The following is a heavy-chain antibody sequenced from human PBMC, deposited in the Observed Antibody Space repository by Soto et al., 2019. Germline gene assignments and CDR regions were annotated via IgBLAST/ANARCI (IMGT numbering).Heavy chain of an antibody. D-gene: IGHD3-22*01. J-gene: IGHJ4*02. Sequence: GGSLRLSCAASGFAFNNYAMSWVRQAPGKGLEWVSSISGGGSSTYYADSVKGRFTVSRDNSKNTLYLQMNGLRAEDTALYYCAKDRLGYYRRVDYWGQGTLVTVSS. V-gene: IGHV3-23*01. CDR2: ISGGGSST. CDR1: GFAFNNYA. CDR3: AKDRLGYYRRVDY.